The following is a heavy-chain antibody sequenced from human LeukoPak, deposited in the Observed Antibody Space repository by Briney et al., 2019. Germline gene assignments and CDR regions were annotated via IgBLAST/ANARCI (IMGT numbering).Heavy chain of an antibody. J-gene: IGHJ4*02. D-gene: IGHD2-2*01. Sequence: SQTLSLTCTVSGGSISSGGYYWSWIRQHPGKGLEWIGYIYYSGSTYYNPSLKSRVTISVDTSKNQFSLKLSSVTAADTAVYYCARPTSHKDIVVVPAAISGGYYFDYWGQGTLVTVSS. V-gene: IGHV4-31*03. CDR2: IYYSGST. CDR3: ARPTSHKDIVVVPAAISGGYYFDY. CDR1: GGSISSGGYY.